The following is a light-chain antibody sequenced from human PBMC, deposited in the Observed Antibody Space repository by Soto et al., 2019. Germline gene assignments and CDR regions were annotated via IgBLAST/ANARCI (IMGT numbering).Light chain of an antibody. V-gene: IGKV3-20*01. CDR3: QQYNDSPLT. CDR2: AAS. CDR1: QTLSTNS. Sequence: EIVLTQSPGILSLSPGERATRSCRASQTLSTNSLAWYQQRPGQTPRLLIFAASTRDTDIPDRFNGSGSGTDFALTISRLEPEDFALYYCQQYNDSPLTFGPGTNADIK. J-gene: IGKJ3*01.